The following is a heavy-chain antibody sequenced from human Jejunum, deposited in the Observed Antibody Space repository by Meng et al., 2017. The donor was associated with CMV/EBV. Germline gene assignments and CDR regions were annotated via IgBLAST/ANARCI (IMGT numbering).Heavy chain of an antibody. CDR1: TVDDYA. CDR3: AKDIYSSSMGSGAFDV. J-gene: IGHJ3*01. Sequence: TVDDYAMHWVRQAPRKGLEWVSGISWKSDSIGYADSVKGRFTISRDNAKNTLYLQMNNLRAEDTALYYCAKDIYSSSMGSGAFDVWGQGTMVTVSS. CDR2: ISWKSDSI. D-gene: IGHD6-13*01. V-gene: IGHV3-9*01.